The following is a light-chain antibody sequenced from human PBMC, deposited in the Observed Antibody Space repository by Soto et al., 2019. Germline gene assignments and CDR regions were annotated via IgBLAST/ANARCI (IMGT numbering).Light chain of an antibody. CDR1: QSVSSY. J-gene: IGKJ5*01. CDR2: DAS. V-gene: IGKV3-11*01. Sequence: EIVLTQSPATLSLSPGERATLSCRASQSVSSYLAWYQQKPGQAPRLLIYDASNRATGIPARFSGSGSGTDFTLTISSLEPKVFAVYYCQQRSNWLITFGQGTRREIK. CDR3: QQRSNWLIT.